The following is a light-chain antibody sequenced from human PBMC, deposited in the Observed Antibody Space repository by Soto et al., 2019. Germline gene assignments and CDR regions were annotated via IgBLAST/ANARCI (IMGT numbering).Light chain of an antibody. CDR2: GAS. V-gene: IGKV3-20*01. Sequence: EIVLTQSPGTLSLSPGERATLSCRASQSVSSSYLAWYQQKPGQAPRLLIYGASSMATGIQDRFSGSGSGTDFTLTISRLEPEDFAVYYCQQYGSSPITFGPGTKVDIK. J-gene: IGKJ3*01. CDR3: QQYGSSPIT. CDR1: QSVSSSY.